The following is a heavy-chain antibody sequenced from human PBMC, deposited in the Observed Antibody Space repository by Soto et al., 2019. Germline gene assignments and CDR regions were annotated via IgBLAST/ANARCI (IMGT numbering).Heavy chain of an antibody. Sequence: GGSLRLSCAASGFTFSSYTMHWVRQAPGKGLEYLSAISSNGDSTYYADSVKGRFTISRDNSKNTLYLQMGSLRAEDMAVYYCATKEGFDFWGQGTLVTVSS. CDR2: ISSNGDST. CDR3: ATKEGFDF. V-gene: IGHV3-64*02. J-gene: IGHJ4*02. CDR1: GFTFSSYT.